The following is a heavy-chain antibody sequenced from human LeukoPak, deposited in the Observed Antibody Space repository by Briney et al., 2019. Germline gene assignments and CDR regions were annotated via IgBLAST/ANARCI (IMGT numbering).Heavy chain of an antibody. Sequence: GGSLRLSCEASGFTFNTYWMIWVRQAPGKGLEWVANIKQDGSEKYYVDSVKGRFTISRDNAKNSLYLQMNSLRAEDTAVYYCARPMGVWGSYRYYFDYWGQGTLVTVSS. V-gene: IGHV3-7*01. CDR1: GFTFNTYW. CDR2: IKQDGSEK. J-gene: IGHJ4*02. D-gene: IGHD3-16*02. CDR3: ARPMGVWGSYRYYFDY.